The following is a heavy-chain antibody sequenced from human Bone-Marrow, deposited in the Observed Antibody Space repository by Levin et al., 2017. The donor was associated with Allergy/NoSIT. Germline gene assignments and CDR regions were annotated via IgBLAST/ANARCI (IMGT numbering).Heavy chain of an antibody. D-gene: IGHD2-15*01. J-gene: IGHJ4*02. CDR3: ARDRVTIAATGFDY. V-gene: IGHV6-1*01. CDR1: GDTVSSNSAA. Sequence: LSQTLSLTCAIFGDTVSSNSAAWNWIRLSPSRGLEWLGRAYYRSKWYHDYEVSVEGRLTISTDTSKNQFSLHLKSVTHDDTAVYFCARDRVTIAATGFDYWGQGTPVTVSS. CDR2: AYYRSKWYH.